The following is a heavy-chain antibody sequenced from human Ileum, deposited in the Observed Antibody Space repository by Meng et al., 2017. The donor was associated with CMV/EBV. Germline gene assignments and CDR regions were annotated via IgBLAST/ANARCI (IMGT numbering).Heavy chain of an antibody. D-gene: IGHD1-26*01. CDR2: ISGSGGST. J-gene: IGHJ4*02. Sequence: GESLKISCAASGFTFSSYAMSWVRQAPGKGLEWVSAISGSGGSTYYADSVKGRFTISRDNSKNTLYLQMNSLRAEDTAVYYCSTTILSGSYFDYWVQGTLVTVSS. CDR1: GFTFSSYA. V-gene: IGHV3-23*01. CDR3: STTILSGSYFDY.